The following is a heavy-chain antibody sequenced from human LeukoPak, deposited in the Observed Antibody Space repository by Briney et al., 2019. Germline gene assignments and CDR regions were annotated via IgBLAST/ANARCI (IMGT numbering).Heavy chain of an antibody. CDR2: IYYFGST. CDR1: GGSITSIHYY. V-gene: IGHV4-39*01. J-gene: IGHJ4*02. Sequence: SETLSLTCTVSGGSITSIHYYWGWIRQPPGKGLEWIGNIYYFGSTYYNPSLRSRVTISVDTSKNQFSLKLSSVTAADTALYYCARATPGFNYDFWSGYYTYFDYWGQGTLVTVSS. D-gene: IGHD3-3*01. CDR3: ARATPGFNYDFWSGYYTYFDY.